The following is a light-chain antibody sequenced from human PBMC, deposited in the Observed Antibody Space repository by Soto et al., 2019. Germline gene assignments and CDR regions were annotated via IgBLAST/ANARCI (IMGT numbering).Light chain of an antibody. CDR2: DAS. CDR3: QQRSNWPST. CDR1: ESVSRY. Sequence: EIVLTQSPATLSLSPGNRATLSCRASESVSRYLAWYQQKPGQAPRLLIYDASNRATGIPARFSGSWSGTDFTITITSLEPEDFAVYYCQQRSNWPSTFGGGTKVEIK. J-gene: IGKJ4*01. V-gene: IGKV3-11*01.